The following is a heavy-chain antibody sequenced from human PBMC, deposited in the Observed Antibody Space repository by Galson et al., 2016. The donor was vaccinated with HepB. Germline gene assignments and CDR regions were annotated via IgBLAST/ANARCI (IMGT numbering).Heavy chain of an antibody. CDR2: INARNGAT. V-gene: IGHV1-3*01. D-gene: IGHD6-19*01. CDR1: GSSFSSYF. Sequence: SVKVSCKASGSSFSSYFMNWVRQAAGQRLEWLGWINARNGATKYSQSFQGRVTIINDASAKTVYMELSSLRYEDTAIYSCSSLYDRWLGDWGQGTHVTVSS. J-gene: IGHJ4*02. CDR3: SSLYDRWLGD.